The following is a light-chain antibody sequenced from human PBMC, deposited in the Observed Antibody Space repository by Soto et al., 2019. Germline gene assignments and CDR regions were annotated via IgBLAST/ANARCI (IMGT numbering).Light chain of an antibody. CDR2: LEGSGNY. V-gene: IGLV4-60*03. CDR1: SGHSTYI. J-gene: IGLJ2*01. Sequence: QLVLTQSSSASASLGSSVKLTCTLSSGHSTYIISWHQHQPGKAPRYLMKLEGSGNYNKGSGVPDRFSGSSSGADRYLIISILRSEDEADYYCETWDSNSLIFGGGTKVTVL. CDR3: ETWDSNSLI.